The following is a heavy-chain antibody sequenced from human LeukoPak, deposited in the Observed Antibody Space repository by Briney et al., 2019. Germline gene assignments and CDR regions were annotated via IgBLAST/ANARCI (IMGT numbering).Heavy chain of an antibody. D-gene: IGHD6-13*01. CDR1: GFNFINSA. J-gene: IGHJ4*02. Sequence: PGGSLRLSRAASGFNFINSAMHWVRQAPGKGLEYVSGIARNGGSTYYTNSVKGRFTISRDDSKNTLYLQMGSLRPEDMAVYYCARGGVWQQLAVDYWGQGTLVTVSS. V-gene: IGHV3-64*01. CDR2: IARNGGST. CDR3: ARGGVWQQLAVDY.